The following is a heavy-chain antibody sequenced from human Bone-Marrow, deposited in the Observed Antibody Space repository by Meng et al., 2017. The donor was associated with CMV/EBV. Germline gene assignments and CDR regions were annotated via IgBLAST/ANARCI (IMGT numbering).Heavy chain of an antibody. CDR2: ISGSGGST. Sequence: GESLKISCAASGFTFSSYAMSWVRQAPGKGLEWVSAISGSGGSTYYADSVRGRFTISRDNSKNTLSLQMNSLRAEDTAIYYCAKAVLATCSGVFCYHFDYWGQGTRVTVSS. CDR1: GFTFSSYA. V-gene: IGHV3-23*01. J-gene: IGHJ4*02. D-gene: IGHD2-15*01. CDR3: AKAVLATCSGVFCYHFDY.